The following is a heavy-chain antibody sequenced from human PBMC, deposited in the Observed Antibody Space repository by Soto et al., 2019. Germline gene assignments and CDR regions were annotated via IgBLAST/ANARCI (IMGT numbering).Heavy chain of an antibody. CDR2: IYYRGST. CDR3: ARVNDYIWGSYRYIFDY. Sequence: SETLSLTCTVSGGSISSGGYYWSWIRQHPGKGLEWIGYIYYRGSTYYNPSLKSRVTISVDTSKNQFSLKLSSVTAADTAVYYCARVNDYIWGSYRYIFDYWGQGTLVTVSS. J-gene: IGHJ4*02. CDR1: GGSISSGGYY. D-gene: IGHD3-16*02. V-gene: IGHV4-31*03.